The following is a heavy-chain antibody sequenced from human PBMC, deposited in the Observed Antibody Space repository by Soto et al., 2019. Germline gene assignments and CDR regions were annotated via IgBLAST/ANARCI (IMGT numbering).Heavy chain of an antibody. J-gene: IGHJ4*02. D-gene: IGHD3-16*01. V-gene: IGHV3-30-3*01. CDR2: ISYDGSNK. CDR3: ARDKRVWGSPLYFDY. CDR1: GFTFSSYA. Sequence: QVQLVESGGGVVQPGRSLRLSCAASGFTFSSYAMHWVRQAPGKGLEWVAVISYDGSNKYYADSVKGRFTISRDNSKNTLNRQTNSLRAEGTAVYYCARDKRVWGSPLYFDYWGQGTLVTVSS.